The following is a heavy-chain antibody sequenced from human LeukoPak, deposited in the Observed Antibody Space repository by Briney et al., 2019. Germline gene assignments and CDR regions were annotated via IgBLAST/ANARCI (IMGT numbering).Heavy chain of an antibody. CDR1: GGTFSSYA. CDR3: ATTSQSIAAFSPTDY. V-gene: IGHV1-69*06. CDR2: IIPIFGTA. J-gene: IGHJ4*02. Sequence: ASVKVSCKASGGTFSSYAISWVRQAPGQGLEWMGGIIPIFGTANYAQKFQGRVTITADTSTDTAYMELSSLRSEDTAVYYCATTSQSIAAFSPTDYWGQGTLVAVSS. D-gene: IGHD6-6*01.